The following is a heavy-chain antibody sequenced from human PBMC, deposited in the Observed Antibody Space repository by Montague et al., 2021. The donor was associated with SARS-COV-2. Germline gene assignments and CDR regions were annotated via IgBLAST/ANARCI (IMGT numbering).Heavy chain of an antibody. CDR3: AKARGIAAVGAKGVLDY. Sequence: SLRLSGAASGFTFNTYALSWVRQVPGKGLEWVSVIYSDDSSAYYADSVKGRFTISRDNSKNTLYLQMNSLRAEDTAVYYCAKARGIAAVGAKGVLDYWGQGTMVTVSS. D-gene: IGHD6-13*01. J-gene: IGHJ4*02. V-gene: IGHV3-23*03. CDR1: GFTFNTYA. CDR2: IYSDDSSA.